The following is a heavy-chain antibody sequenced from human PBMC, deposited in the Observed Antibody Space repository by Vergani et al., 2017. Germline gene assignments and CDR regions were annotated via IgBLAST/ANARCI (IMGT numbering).Heavy chain of an antibody. J-gene: IGHJ4*02. Sequence: EVQLVQSGAEVKKPGESLRISCKGSGYSFTSYWISWVRQMPGKGLEWMGRIDPSDSYTNYSPSFQGHVTISADKSISTAYLQWSSLKASDTAMYYCARPKYYYDSSGYYFDYWGQGTLVTVSS. V-gene: IGHV5-10-1*01. CDR3: ARPKYYYDSSGYYFDY. D-gene: IGHD3-22*01. CDR2: IDPSDSYT. CDR1: GYSFTSYW.